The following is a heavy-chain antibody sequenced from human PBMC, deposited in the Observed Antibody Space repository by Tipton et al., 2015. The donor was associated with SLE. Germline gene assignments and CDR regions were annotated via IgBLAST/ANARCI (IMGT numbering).Heavy chain of an antibody. CDR1: GGSVIYHY. V-gene: IGHV4-59*02. D-gene: IGHD3-16*01. CDR2: IYYTGST. Sequence: TLSLTCNVSGGSVIYHYWSWLRQPPGKRLEWIGFIYYTGSTNYYPSLKSRVTFSVDKSKNQFSLKLTSVTAADTAVYYCAREGDKAGQDYWGQGTLVTVSS. CDR3: AREGDKAGQDY. J-gene: IGHJ4*02.